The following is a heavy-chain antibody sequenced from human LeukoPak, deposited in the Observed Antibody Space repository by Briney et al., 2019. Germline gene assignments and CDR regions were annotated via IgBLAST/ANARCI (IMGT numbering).Heavy chain of an antibody. V-gene: IGHV4-39*07. D-gene: IGHD3-22*01. Sequence: PSETLSLTCAVSGGSISSSPYYWGWIRQPPGKGLEWIGSIQYSGTTTYYSPSLKSRVTVSLDTSRNQFSLFLGSMSAADTAIYYCARSGDYLQTGFDPWGQGTLVTVAS. CDR3: ARSGDYLQTGFDP. J-gene: IGHJ5*02. CDR2: IQYSGTTT. CDR1: GGSISSSPYY.